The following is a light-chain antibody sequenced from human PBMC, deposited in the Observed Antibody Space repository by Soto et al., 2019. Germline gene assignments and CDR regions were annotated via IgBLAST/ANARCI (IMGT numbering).Light chain of an antibody. CDR1: QGIRND. CDR2: AAS. J-gene: IGKJ2*01. Sequence: AIPMTQSPSSLSASVGDRVTITCRASQGIRNDLGWYQQTPGKAPKLLIYAASSLQSGVPSRFSGSGSGTDFTLTISSLQPEDFATYYCLQDYNYPYTFGQGTKLEIK. V-gene: IGKV1-6*01. CDR3: LQDYNYPYT.